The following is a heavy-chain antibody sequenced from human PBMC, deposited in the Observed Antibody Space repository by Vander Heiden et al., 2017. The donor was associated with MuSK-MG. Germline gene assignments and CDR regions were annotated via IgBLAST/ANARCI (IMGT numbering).Heavy chain of an antibody. CDR3: AKTFCGGDCYSGARDAFDI. D-gene: IGHD2-21*01. V-gene: IGHV3-30*18. J-gene: IGHJ3*02. CDR2: ISYDGSNK. Sequence: QVQLVESGGGVVQPRRSLRLSCAASGLTFSSPGLQWVRQGPGKGLEWVAVISYDGSNKYYADSVKGRFTISRDNSKNTLYLQMNSLRAEDTAVYYCAKTFCGGDCYSGARDAFDIWGQGTMVTVSS. CDR1: GLTFSSPG.